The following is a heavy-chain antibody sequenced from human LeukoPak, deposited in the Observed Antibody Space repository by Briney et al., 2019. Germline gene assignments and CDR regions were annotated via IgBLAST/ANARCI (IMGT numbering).Heavy chain of an antibody. J-gene: IGHJ4*02. CDR1: GGSISSYY. CDR2: IYTSGST. CDR3: AREAAIQGGYYFDY. Sequence: SETLSLTCTVSGGSISSYYGSWIRQPAGKGLEWIGRIYTSGSTNYYPSLKSRVTMSVDTSKNQFSLKLSSVTAADTAVYYCAREAAIQGGYYFDYWGQGTLVTVSS. D-gene: IGHD2-21*02. V-gene: IGHV4-4*07.